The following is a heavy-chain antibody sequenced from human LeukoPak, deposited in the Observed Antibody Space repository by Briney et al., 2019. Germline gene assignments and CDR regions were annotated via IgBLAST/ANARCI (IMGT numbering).Heavy chain of an antibody. CDR3: ASSPASSTSFLDY. V-gene: IGHV4-34*01. CDR2: INHSGST. CDR1: GGSFSGYY. Sequence: SETLSLTCAVYGGSFSGYYWSWIRQPPGKGLEWIGEINHSGSTNYNPSLKSRVTISVDTSKSQFSLKLSPVTAADTAVYYCASSPASSTSFLDYWGQGTLVTVSS. D-gene: IGHD2-2*01. J-gene: IGHJ4*02.